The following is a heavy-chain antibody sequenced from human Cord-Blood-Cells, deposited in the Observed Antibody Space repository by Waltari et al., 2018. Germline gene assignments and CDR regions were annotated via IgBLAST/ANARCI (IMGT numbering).Heavy chain of an antibody. CDR2: IYYSGST. J-gene: IGHJ4*02. CDR3: ARASEGIVGAFDY. Sequence: QVQLQESGPGLVKPSETLSLTCTVSGGSISSYYWSWIRQPPGKGLEWIGYIYYSGSTNYNPSLKSRVTISVDTSKNQFSLKRSSVTAADTAVYYCARASEGIVGAFDYWGQGTLVTVSS. D-gene: IGHD1-26*01. V-gene: IGHV4-59*01. CDR1: GGSISSYY.